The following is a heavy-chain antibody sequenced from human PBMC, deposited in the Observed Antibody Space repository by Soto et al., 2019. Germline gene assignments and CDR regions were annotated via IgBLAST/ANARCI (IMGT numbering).Heavy chain of an antibody. CDR3: AREDDYVWGRSTRVDD. CDR1: GFTFSSYG. J-gene: IGHJ4*02. D-gene: IGHD3-16*01. Sequence: GGSLRLSCAASGFTFSSYGMHWVRQAPGKGLEWVAVIWYDGSNKYYADSVKGRFTISRDNSKNTLYLQMNSLRAEDTAVYYCAREDDYVWGRSTRVDDWGQGTLVTVSS. CDR2: IWYDGSNK. V-gene: IGHV3-33*01.